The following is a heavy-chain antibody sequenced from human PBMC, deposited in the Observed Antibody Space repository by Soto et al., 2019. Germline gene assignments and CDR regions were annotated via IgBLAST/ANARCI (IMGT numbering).Heavy chain of an antibody. CDR3: ASRRNPYGAYDY. CDR2: IYSDGST. D-gene: IGHD4-17*01. Sequence: PGGSLRLSCAASGFTVSSNFMSWVRQAPGKGLEWVSIIYSDGSTYYADSVKGRFTISRDNSKNTLYLQMNSPRADDTAVYYCASRRNPYGAYDYWGQGTLVTVSS. V-gene: IGHV3-66*01. J-gene: IGHJ4*02. CDR1: GFTVSSNF.